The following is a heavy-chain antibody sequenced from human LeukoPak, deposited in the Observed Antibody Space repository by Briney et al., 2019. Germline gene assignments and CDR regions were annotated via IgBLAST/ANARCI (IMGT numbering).Heavy chain of an antibody. V-gene: IGHV3-21*01. Sequence: GGSLRLSCAASGFTFSSYSMNWVRQASGKGLEWVSSISSSSSYIYYADSVKGRFTISRDNARNSLYLQMNSLRAEDTAVYYCARDQQFYSSSGFDYWGQGTLVTVSS. D-gene: IGHD6-6*01. J-gene: IGHJ4*02. CDR1: GFTFSSYS. CDR2: ISSSSSYI. CDR3: ARDQQFYSSSGFDY.